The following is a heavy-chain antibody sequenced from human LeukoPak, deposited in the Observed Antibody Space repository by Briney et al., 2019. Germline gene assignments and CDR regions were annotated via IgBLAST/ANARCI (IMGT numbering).Heavy chain of an antibody. D-gene: IGHD5-24*01. V-gene: IGHV3-73*01. J-gene: IGHJ3*02. CDR2: IRSKANSYAT. Sequence: GGSLRLSCAASGFTFSGSAMHWVRQASGKGLEWVGRIRSKANSYATAYAASVKGRFTISRDDSKNTAYLQMNSLKTEDTGVYYWNRPGGRDGYNVYAFDIWGQGTMVTVSS. CDR3: NRPGGRDGYNVYAFDI. CDR1: GFTFSGSA.